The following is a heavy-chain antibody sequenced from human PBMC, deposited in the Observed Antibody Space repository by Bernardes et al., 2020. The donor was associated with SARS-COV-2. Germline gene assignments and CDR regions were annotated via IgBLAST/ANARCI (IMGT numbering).Heavy chain of an antibody. V-gene: IGHV1-2*02. D-gene: IGHD6-19*01. CDR1: GYTFTGYY. CDR3: ARSSRMWLEHHYGASDDAFDI. CDR2: INPNSGGT. Sequence: ASVKVSCKASGYTFTGYYMHWVRQAPGQGLEWMGWINPNSGGTNYAQKFQGRVTMTRDTSISTAYMELSRLRSDDTAVYYCARSSRMWLEHHYGASDDAFDIWGQGTMVTVSS. J-gene: IGHJ3*02.